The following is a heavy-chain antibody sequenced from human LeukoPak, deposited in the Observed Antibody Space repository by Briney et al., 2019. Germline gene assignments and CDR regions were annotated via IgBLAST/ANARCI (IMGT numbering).Heavy chain of an antibody. D-gene: IGHD6-6*01. V-gene: IGHV4-34*01. CDR3: AREGRGMAARGGWFDP. CDR1: GGSFSGYY. Sequence: PSETLSLTCAVYGGSFSGYYWSWIRQPPGKGLEWIGEINHSGSTNHNPSLKSRVTISVDTSKNQFSLKLSSVTAADTAVYYCAREGRGMAARGGWFDPWGQGTLVTVSS. J-gene: IGHJ5*02. CDR2: INHSGST.